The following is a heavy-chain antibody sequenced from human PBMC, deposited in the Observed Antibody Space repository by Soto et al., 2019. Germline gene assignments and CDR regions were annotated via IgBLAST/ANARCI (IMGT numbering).Heavy chain of an antibody. Sequence: EVQLVESGGGFVQPGRSLRLSCAASGFTFDDYAIHWVRQAPGKGLEWVSGIGWNSGSIDYADSVKGRFTISRDNAKNSLYLQMNSLRAEDTALYYCAKDQRGYASRGSVFDYWGQGTLVTVSS. J-gene: IGHJ4*02. V-gene: IGHV3-9*01. D-gene: IGHD5-18*01. CDR3: AKDQRGYASRGSVFDY. CDR1: GFTFDDYA. CDR2: IGWNSGSI.